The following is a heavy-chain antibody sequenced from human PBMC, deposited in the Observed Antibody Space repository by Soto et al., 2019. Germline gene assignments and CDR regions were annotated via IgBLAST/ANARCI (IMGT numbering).Heavy chain of an antibody. CDR3: ARRGGSSSGYYYYAMDV. J-gene: IGHJ6*02. Sequence: SETLSLTCSVSSGSMNSGGYYWSWIRQHPGKGLEWIGYIYYNRDTYYNPSLKSRVTISVDTSRNHFSLNLTSVTAADTAVYYCARRGGSSSGYYYYAMDVWGQGTTVTVSS. D-gene: IGHD6-6*01. CDR1: SGSMNSGGYY. V-gene: IGHV4-31*03. CDR2: IYYNRDT.